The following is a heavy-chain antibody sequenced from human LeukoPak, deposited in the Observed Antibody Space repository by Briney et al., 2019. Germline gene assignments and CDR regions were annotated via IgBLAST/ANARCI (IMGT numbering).Heavy chain of an antibody. J-gene: IGHJ3*02. Sequence: GGSLRLSCAASGFTFSSYGMHWVRQAPGKGLEWVAVISYDGSNKYYADSVKGRFTISRDNSKNTLYLQMNSLRAEDTAVYYCAKPATDYYDSSGYPFDAFDIWGQGTMVTVSS. V-gene: IGHV3-30*18. CDR2: ISYDGSNK. D-gene: IGHD3-22*01. CDR3: AKPATDYYDSSGYPFDAFDI. CDR1: GFTFSSYG.